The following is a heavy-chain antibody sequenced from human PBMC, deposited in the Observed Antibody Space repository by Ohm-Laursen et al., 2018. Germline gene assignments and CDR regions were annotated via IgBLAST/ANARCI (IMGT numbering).Heavy chain of an antibody. D-gene: IGHD2-15*01. CDR1: GFTLTTHG. CDR3: ARVSCSGGSCYFGVDY. J-gene: IGHJ4*02. V-gene: IGHV3-23*01. CDR2: LYPIGAT. Sequence: LRPSFTAPGFTLTTHGLAWGPQGPGKGLGGVSALYPIGATYYADSVKGRFTISRDNSKNTLYLQMNSLRAEDTAVYYCARVSCSGGSCYFGVDYWGQGTLVTVSS.